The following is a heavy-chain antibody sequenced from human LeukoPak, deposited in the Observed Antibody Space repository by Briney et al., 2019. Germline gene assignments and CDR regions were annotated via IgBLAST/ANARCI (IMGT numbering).Heavy chain of an antibody. CDR3: AKEKTTRSALGFDY. D-gene: IGHD4-17*01. CDR2: ISGSGGST. Sequence: QGGGSLLVSCAASGFTFSSYAMSGGRQAPGKGREGVSAISGSGGSTYYAYSLKGRFTTSRDNSKNTLYLRMNSLRVDDTAVYYCAKEKTTRSALGFDYWGQGTLVTVSS. V-gene: IGHV3-23*01. CDR1: GFTFSSYA. J-gene: IGHJ4*02.